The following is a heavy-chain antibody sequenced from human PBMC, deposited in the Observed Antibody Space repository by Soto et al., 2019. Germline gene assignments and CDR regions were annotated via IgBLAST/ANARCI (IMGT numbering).Heavy chain of an antibody. J-gene: IGHJ6*02. CDR1: GYTFTSYD. D-gene: IGHD6-6*01. CDR2: MNPNSGNT. V-gene: IGHV1-8*01. CDR3: ARASSSSSANRKTRTYYYGMDV. Sequence: VASVKVSCKASGYTFTSYDINWVRQATGQGLEWMGWMNPNSGNTGYAQKFQGRVTMTRNTSISTAYMELSSLRSEDTAVYYCARASSSSSANRKTRTYYYGMDVWGQGTTVTVSS.